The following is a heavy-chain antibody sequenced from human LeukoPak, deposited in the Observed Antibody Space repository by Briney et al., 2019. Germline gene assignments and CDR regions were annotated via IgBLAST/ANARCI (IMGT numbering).Heavy chain of an antibody. CDR1: GGSISSSSYY. V-gene: IGHV4-39*07. J-gene: IGHJ4*02. CDR3: AGGSYSSGCG. Sequence: SETLSLTCTVSGGSISSSSYYWGWIRQPPGKGLEWIGSIYYSGSTYYNPSLKSRLTISVETAKNQFSMKLRSGTGAGTAVEYWAGGSYSSGCGRGQGTLVTVS. CDR2: IYYSGST. D-gene: IGHD6-19*01.